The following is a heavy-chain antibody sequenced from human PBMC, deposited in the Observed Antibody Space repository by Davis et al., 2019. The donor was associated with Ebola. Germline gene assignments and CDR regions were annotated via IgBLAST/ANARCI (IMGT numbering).Heavy chain of an antibody. V-gene: IGHV3-30*03. J-gene: IGHJ6*02. D-gene: IGHD2-2*02. CDR3: ARAEVVVVPAAVLGRNYYYGMDV. CDR2: ISYDGSNK. CDR1: GFTFSSYG. Sequence: GESLKISCAASGFTFSSYGMHWVRQAPGKGLEWVAVISYDGSNKYYADSVKGRFTISRDNSKNTLYLQMNSLRAEDTAVYYCARAEVVVVPAAVLGRNYYYGMDVWGQGTTVTVSS.